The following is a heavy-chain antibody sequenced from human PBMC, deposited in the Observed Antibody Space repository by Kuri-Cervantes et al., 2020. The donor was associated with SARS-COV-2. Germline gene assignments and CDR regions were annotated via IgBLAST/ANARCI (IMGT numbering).Heavy chain of an antibody. V-gene: IGHV3-33*08. Sequence: GGSLRLSCAASGFTFSSYGMHWVRQAPGKGLEWVAVIWYGGSNKYYADSVKGRFTISRDNSKNTLYLQMNSLRAEDTAVYYCARAVRFLEWLPGDYFDYWGQGTLVTVSS. CDR1: GFTFSSYG. D-gene: IGHD3-3*01. J-gene: IGHJ4*02. CDR3: ARAVRFLEWLPGDYFDY. CDR2: IWYGGSNK.